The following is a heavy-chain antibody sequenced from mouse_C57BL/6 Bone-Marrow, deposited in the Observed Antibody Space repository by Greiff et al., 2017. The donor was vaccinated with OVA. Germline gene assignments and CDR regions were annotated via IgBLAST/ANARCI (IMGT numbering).Heavy chain of an antibody. V-gene: IGHV5-17*01. CDR3: AREGIITTVGGYFDY. D-gene: IGHD1-1*01. J-gene: IGHJ2*01. CDR1: GFTFSDYG. Sequence: EVKLMESGGGLVKPGGSLKLSCAASGFTFSDYGMHWVRQAPEKGLEWVAYISSGSSTIYYADTVKGRFTISRDNAKNTLFLQMTSLRSEDTAMYYGAREGIITTVGGYFDYWGQGTTLTVSS. CDR2: ISSGSSTI.